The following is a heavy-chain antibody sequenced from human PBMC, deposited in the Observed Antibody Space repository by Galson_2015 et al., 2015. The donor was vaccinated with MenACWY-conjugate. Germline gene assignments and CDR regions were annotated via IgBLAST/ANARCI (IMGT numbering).Heavy chain of an antibody. CDR2: INPGGSST. CDR1: GFIFNTYW. V-gene: IGHV3-74*01. Sequence: CAASGFIFNTYWMHWVRQAPGKGLVWVSRINPGGSSTTYADSVKDRFTISRDNAKNTLYLQMNSLRPEDTAVFYCAKSRGASFYFDSWGQGTLVTVSS. D-gene: IGHD1-26*01. CDR3: AKSRGASFYFDS. J-gene: IGHJ4*02.